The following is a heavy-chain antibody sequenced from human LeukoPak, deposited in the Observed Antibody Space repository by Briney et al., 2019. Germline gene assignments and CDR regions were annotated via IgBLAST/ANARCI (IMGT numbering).Heavy chain of an antibody. CDR1: GFTFSSYG. CDR3: AKAPVTSCRGAFCYPFDY. V-gene: IGHV3-23*01. J-gene: IGHJ4*02. CDR2: ISGSGGST. D-gene: IGHD2-15*01. Sequence: GGTLRLSCAASGFTFSSYGMSWVRQAPGKGLEWVSAISGSGGSTYYAASVRGRFTISRDTSRSTLYLQMNSLRAEDAAVYYCAKAPVTSCRGAFCYPFDYWGQGTLVTVSS.